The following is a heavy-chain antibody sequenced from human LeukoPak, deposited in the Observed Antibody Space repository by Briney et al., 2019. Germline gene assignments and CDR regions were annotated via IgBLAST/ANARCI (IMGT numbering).Heavy chain of an antibody. V-gene: IGHV1-2*02. CDR3: ARELASDYVAFDY. CDR2: INPNSGGT. Sequence: ASVKVSCKASGYTFTGYYMHWVRQAPGQGLEWMGWINPNSGGTNYAQRFQGRVTMTRDTSISTAYKELSRLRSDDTAVYYCARELASDYVAFDYWGQGTLVTVSS. CDR1: GYTFTGYY. D-gene: IGHD4-17*01. J-gene: IGHJ4*02.